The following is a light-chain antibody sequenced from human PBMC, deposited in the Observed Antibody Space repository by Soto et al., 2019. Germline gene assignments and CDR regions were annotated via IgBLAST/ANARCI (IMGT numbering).Light chain of an antibody. CDR1: QSVRTQ. J-gene: IGKJ5*01. V-gene: IGKV3-15*01. CDR2: GAS. Sequence: ELVMTQSPATLSVSPGEGATLSCRSSQSVRTQLAWYQTKAGQAPGLISYGASTRATGVSDRFSGSGSGTEYTLTISSLQSEAFAVYYCQQYDTWPSITFGQGTRLEIK. CDR3: QQYDTWPSIT.